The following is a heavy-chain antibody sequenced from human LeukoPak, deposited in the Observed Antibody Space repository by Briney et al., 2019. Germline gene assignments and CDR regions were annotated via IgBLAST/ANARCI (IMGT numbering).Heavy chain of an antibody. Sequence: LPGGSLRLSCAASGFTFSSYAMHWVRQAPGKGLEWVAVISYDGSNKYYADSVKGRFTISRDNSKNTLYLQMNSLSAEDTAVYYCARGRGWYCSSTSCQRFAEYFQHWGQGTLVTVSS. J-gene: IGHJ1*01. CDR3: ARGRGWYCSSTSCQRFAEYFQH. CDR1: GFTFSSYA. CDR2: ISYDGSNK. V-gene: IGHV3-30*04. D-gene: IGHD2-2*01.